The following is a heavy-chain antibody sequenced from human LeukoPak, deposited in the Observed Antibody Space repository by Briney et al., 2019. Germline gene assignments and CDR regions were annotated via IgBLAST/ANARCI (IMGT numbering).Heavy chain of an antibody. CDR2: IVTVADT. D-gene: IGHD6-13*01. Sequence: GGSLRLSCAASGFYFNDYDMHWVRQAAGKRLEWVSGIVTVADTFYPDSVKGRFPIPRENAKTSVYLQLNSLRPGEPAIYYCARGWGGHRRSWGALDLWGQGILVTVSS. CDR3: ARGWGGHRRSWGALDL. V-gene: IGHV3-13*01. J-gene: IGHJ5*02. CDR1: GFYFNDYD.